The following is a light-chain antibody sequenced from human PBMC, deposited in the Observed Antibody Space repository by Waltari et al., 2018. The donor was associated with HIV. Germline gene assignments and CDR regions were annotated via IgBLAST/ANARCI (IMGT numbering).Light chain of an antibody. CDR1: SSAVATYNL. CDR3: CSYVSNVI. J-gene: IGLJ2*01. CDR2: EVS. Sequence: QSALTQPASVPGSPGQPINISCTRTSSAVATYNLVSCYQQHPGQAPKLMIYEVSKRPSGVSDRFSGSKSGDTASLTISGLQAEDEADYYCCSYVSNVIFGGGTKLTVL. V-gene: IGLV2-23*02.